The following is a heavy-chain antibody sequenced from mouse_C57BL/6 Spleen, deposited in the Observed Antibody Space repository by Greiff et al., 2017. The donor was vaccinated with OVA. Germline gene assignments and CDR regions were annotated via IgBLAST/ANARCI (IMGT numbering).Heavy chain of an antibody. Sequence: SGAELVKPGASVKLSCTASGFNITDYYMHWVKQRTEQGLEWIGRIDPEDGETKYAPKFQGKATITADTASNTAYLQLSSLTSEDTAVYYCARSRYGSSAWFAYWGQGTLVTVSA. V-gene: IGHV14-2*01. CDR3: ARSRYGSSAWFAY. J-gene: IGHJ3*01. D-gene: IGHD1-1*01. CDR1: GFNITDYY. CDR2: IDPEDGET.